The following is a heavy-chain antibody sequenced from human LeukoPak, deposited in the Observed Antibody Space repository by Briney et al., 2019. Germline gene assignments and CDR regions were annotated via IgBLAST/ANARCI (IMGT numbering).Heavy chain of an antibody. D-gene: IGHD3-10*01. CDR1: GGSISSYY. Sequence: SETLSLTCTVSGGSISSYYWSWIRQPAGKGLEWIGRIYTSGSTNYNPSLKSRVTMSENTSKNQFSLKLSSVTAADTAVYYCARDTVYYYGSGFDYWGQGTLVTVSS. V-gene: IGHV4-4*07. J-gene: IGHJ4*02. CDR3: ARDTVYYYGSGFDY. CDR2: IYTSGST.